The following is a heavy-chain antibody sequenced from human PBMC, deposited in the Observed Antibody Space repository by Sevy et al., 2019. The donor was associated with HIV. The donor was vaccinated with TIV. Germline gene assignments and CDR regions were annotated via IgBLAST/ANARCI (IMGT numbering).Heavy chain of an antibody. J-gene: IGHJ4*02. D-gene: IGHD3-3*01. CDR2: ISFSGSKT. Sequence: GGSLRLSCAAAGFNFNNYAMTWVRQAPGKGLEWVSGISFSGSKTYYTESVKGRFSISRDPSKNTLYLQMNNVRVEDTAVYFCANTPVMDFWNDYYSFYFDFWGQGTLVTVSS. CDR1: GFNFNNYA. V-gene: IGHV3-23*01. CDR3: ANTPVMDFWNDYYSFYFDF.